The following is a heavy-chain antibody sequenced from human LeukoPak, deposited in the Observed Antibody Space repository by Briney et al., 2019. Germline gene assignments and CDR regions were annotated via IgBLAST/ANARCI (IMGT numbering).Heavy chain of an antibody. CDR1: GGSISSGSYY. CDR3: ARRHGSGWYRLFDY. D-gene: IGHD6-19*01. V-gene: IGHV4-39*01. J-gene: IGHJ4*02. Sequence: SETLSLTCTVSGGSISSGSYYWGWIRQPPGKGLEWIGNIYYSGSTYYNPSLKSRVTISVDTSKNQFSLKLSSVTAADTAVYYCARRHGSGWYRLFDYWGQGTLVTVSS. CDR2: IYYSGST.